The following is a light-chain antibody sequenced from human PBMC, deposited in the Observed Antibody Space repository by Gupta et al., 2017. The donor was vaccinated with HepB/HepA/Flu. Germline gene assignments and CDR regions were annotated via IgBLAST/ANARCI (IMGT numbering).Light chain of an antibody. CDR3: SSYTSSSIVT. Sequence: QSALTQPPAVPGSPGQSVTISCTGISDDAGSYNRVSWYQQSPGTVPKLMIFEVSNRPSGVPYRFSGSNAGNTAFLTISGLQAEDEADYYCSSYTSSSIVTFGGGTKLTVL. V-gene: IGLV2-18*02. CDR2: EVS. J-gene: IGLJ2*01. CDR1: SDDAGSYNR.